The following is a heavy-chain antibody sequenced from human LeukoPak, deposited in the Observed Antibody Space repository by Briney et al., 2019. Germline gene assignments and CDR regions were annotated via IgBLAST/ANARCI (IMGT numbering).Heavy chain of an antibody. D-gene: IGHD2-2*01. J-gene: IGHJ4*02. CDR1: GYTSTGYY. V-gene: IGHV1-2*02. Sequence: ASVKVSRMPSGYTSTGYYLHWVGQAPGQGLEWMGWINHNSRGTNYAQKFQGRVTMTRDTSISTAYMELSSLRSDDTAVYYCARAPALWCSTSCNWHYFDYWGQGTLVTVSS. CDR2: INHNSRGT. CDR3: ARAPALWCSTSCNWHYFDY.